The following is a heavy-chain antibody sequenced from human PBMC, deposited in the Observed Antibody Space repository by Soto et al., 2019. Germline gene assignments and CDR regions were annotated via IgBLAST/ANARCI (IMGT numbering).Heavy chain of an antibody. CDR2: INHSGST. J-gene: IGHJ4*02. Sequence: QVQLQESGPGLVRPSGTLSLTCAVSGASISSTTSGNWWSWVRQRPGKGLEWIGEINHSGSTNYNPSLKSRVTMSVDKSKNQFSLKLSSVTAADTAVYYCARMVGATLVDFWGQGTLVTVSS. CDR1: GASISSTTSGNW. CDR3: ARMVGATLVDF. D-gene: IGHD1-26*01. V-gene: IGHV4-4*02.